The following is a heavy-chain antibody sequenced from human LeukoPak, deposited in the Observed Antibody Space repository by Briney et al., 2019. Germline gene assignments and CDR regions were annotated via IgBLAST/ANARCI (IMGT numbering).Heavy chain of an antibody. Sequence: GGSLRLSCAASGFTFSTYSMNWVRQAPGKGLEWVSYINSSSSTTFYADSVKGRFTISRDDAKNSLYLQMNSLRAEDTAVYYCARGVKVRGVNCYGMDVWGQGTTVTVSS. D-gene: IGHD3-10*01. CDR1: GFTFSTYS. CDR3: ARGVKVRGVNCYGMDV. J-gene: IGHJ6*02. CDR2: INSSSSTT. V-gene: IGHV3-48*04.